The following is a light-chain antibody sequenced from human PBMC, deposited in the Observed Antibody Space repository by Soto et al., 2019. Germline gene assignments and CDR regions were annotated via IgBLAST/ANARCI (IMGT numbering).Light chain of an antibody. CDR1: QSVDSRY. Sequence: EIVLTQSPGTLSLSPGERATLSCRASQSVDSRYLAWYQLTPGQAPRLLMYSTSDRSTGIPDRFSGSGSGTDFTLTISRLEPEDFAVYHCQYDGTSPYTFGQGTKLEIK. V-gene: IGKV3-20*01. J-gene: IGKJ2*01. CDR3: QYDGTSPYT. CDR2: STS.